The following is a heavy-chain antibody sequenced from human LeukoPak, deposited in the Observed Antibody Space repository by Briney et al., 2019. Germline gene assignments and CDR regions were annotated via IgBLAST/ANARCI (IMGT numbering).Heavy chain of an antibody. CDR3: ARDRQQLVRGDYFDY. Sequence: SETLSLTCTVSGGSISSSSYYWGWIRQPPGKGLEWIGSIYYSGSTYYNPSLKSRVTISVDTSKNQFSLKLSSVTAADTAVYYCARDRQQLVRGDYFDYWGQGTLVTVS. CDR1: GGSISSSSYY. V-gene: IGHV4-39*07. D-gene: IGHD6-13*01. CDR2: IYYSGST. J-gene: IGHJ4*02.